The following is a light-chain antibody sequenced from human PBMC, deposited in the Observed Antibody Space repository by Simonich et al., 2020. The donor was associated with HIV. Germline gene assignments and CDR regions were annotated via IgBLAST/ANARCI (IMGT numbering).Light chain of an antibody. V-gene: IGKV1-5*03. Sequence: DIQMTQSPSTLSASVGDRVTITCRASPSISIWLAWYQQKPGQAPKLLIYKASSLESGVPSRFSGSGSGTEFTLTISSLQPDDYATYYCQQYNSYSWTFGQGTKVEIK. J-gene: IGKJ1*01. CDR3: QQYNSYSWT. CDR2: KAS. CDR1: PSISIW.